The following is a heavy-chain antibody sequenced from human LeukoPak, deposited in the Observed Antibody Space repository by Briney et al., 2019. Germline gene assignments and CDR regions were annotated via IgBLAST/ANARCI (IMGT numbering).Heavy chain of an antibody. CDR2: IYTSGST. J-gene: IGHJ4*02. D-gene: IGHD3-22*01. V-gene: IGHV4-61*02. CDR3: ATTYYYDSSGYYYDNDY. CDR1: GGSISSGSYY. Sequence: PSQTLSLTCTVSGGSISSGSYYWSWIRQPAGKELEWIGRIYTSGSTNYNPSLKSRVTISVDTSKNQFSLKLSSVTAADTAVYYCATTYYYDSSGYYYDNDYWGQGTLVTVSS.